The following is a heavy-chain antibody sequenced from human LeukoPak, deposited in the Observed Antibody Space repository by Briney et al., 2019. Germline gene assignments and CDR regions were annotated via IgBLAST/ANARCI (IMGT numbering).Heavy chain of an antibody. CDR2: INHSGST. J-gene: IGHJ4*02. V-gene: IGHV4-34*01. CDR3: ARVKRSLLWFREMVDY. CDR1: GGSFSGYY. Sequence: SETLSLTCAVYGGSFSGYYGIGIRQPRGEGLEWIGEINHSGSTNYNPSLKSRVTISVDTSKNQFSLKLSSVTAADTAVYYCARVKRSLLWFREMVDYWGQGTLVTVSS. D-gene: IGHD3-10*01.